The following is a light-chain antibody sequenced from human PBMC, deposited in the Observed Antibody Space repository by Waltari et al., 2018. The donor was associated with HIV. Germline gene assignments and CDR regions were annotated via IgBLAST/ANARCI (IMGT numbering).Light chain of an antibody. CDR1: QSISSY. V-gene: IGKV1-39*01. J-gene: IGKJ1*01. Sequence: IQMTQSPSSLSASVGDRVTITCRASQSISSYLNWYQQKPGKAPKLLIYAASSLQSGVPSRFSGSGSGTDFTLTISSLQPEYFATYYCQQSYSTPRTFGQGTKVEIK. CDR3: QQSYSTPRT. CDR2: AAS.